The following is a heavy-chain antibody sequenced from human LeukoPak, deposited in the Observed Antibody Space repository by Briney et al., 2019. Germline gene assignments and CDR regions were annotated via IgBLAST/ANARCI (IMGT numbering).Heavy chain of an antibody. V-gene: IGHV3-53*01. CDR3: ARERGWPLYYFDY. Sequence: GGSLRLSCAASGFTVSSNYMSWVRQAPGKGLEWVSVIYSGGSTYYADSVKGRFTISRDNAKNSLYLQMNSLRAEDTAVYYCARERGWPLYYFDYWGQGTLVTVSS. J-gene: IGHJ4*02. D-gene: IGHD5-24*01. CDR2: IYSGGST. CDR1: GFTVSSNY.